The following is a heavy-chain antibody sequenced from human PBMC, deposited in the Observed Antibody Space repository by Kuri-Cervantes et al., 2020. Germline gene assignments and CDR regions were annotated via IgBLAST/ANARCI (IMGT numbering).Heavy chain of an antibody. V-gene: IGHV3-23*01. J-gene: IGHJ3*02. D-gene: IGHD3-10*01. CDR3: AILDGSGIEEDAFDI. CDR2: ISWNSGSI. Sequence: GGSLRLSCAASGFTFSSYAMTWVRQAPGKGLEWVSGISWNSGSIGYADSVKGRFTISRDNAKNSLYLQMNSLRAEDTAVYYCAILDGSGIEEDAFDIWGQGTMVTVSS. CDR1: GFTFSSYA.